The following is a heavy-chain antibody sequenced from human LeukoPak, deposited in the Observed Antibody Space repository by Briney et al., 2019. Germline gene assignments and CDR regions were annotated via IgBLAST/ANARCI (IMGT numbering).Heavy chain of an antibody. CDR3: VRGVGVSRFNYLDS. J-gene: IGHJ4*02. D-gene: IGHD6-13*01. V-gene: IGHV3-33*01. Sequence: QSGGSLRLSWAASGXTFSSFGVHWVRQAPGKGLEWVAVIWYDASNKYYADSVKGRFTISRDNSKNTLYLQMNSLRDDDTAVYYCVRGVGVSRFNYLDSWGQGTLVIVSS. CDR2: IWYDASNK. CDR1: GXTFSSFG.